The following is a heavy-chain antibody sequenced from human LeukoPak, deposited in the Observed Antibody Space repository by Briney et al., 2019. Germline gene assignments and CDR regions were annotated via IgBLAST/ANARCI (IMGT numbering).Heavy chain of an antibody. CDR3: ARVEYYKGAFDI. D-gene: IGHD2/OR15-2a*01. CDR1: GGSFSGYY. V-gene: IGHV4-34*01. CDR2: INHSGST. J-gene: IGHJ3*02. Sequence: SETLSLTCAVYGGSFSGYYWSWIRQPPGKGLEWIGEINHSGSTNYNPSLKSRVTISVDTSKNQFSLKLSSVTAADTAVYYCARVEYYKGAFDIWGQGTMVTVSS.